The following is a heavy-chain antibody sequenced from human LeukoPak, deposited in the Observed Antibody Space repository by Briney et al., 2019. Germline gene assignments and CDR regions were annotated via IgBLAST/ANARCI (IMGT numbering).Heavy chain of an antibody. Sequence: PSETLSLTCAVSGGSISSSNWWSWVRQPPGKGLEWIGYIYYSGSTDYNPSLKSRVTISVDTSKNQFSLKLSSVTAADTAVYYCASGPYYYDSSGYLTPHDAFDIWGQGTMVTVSS. CDR2: IYYSGST. V-gene: IGHV4-4*02. CDR1: GGSISSSNW. D-gene: IGHD3-22*01. CDR3: ASGPYYYDSSGYLTPHDAFDI. J-gene: IGHJ3*02.